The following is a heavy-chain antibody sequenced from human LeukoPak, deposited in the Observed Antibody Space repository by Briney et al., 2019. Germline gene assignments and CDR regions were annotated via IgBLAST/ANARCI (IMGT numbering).Heavy chain of an antibody. J-gene: IGHJ4*02. CDR3: ARVSGQWFGETPLDY. Sequence: SETLSLTCTVSGGSISGYHWAWIRQSPEKGLEYIGYVYYSGSTNYNPSPKSRLTISVDRSKNQFSLRLNSVTAADTAVYYCARVSGQWFGETPLDYWGQGTLVTVSS. CDR1: GGSISGYH. V-gene: IGHV4-59*01. D-gene: IGHD3-10*01. CDR2: VYYSGST.